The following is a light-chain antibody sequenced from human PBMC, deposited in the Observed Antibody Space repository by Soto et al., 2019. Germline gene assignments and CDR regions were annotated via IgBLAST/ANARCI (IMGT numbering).Light chain of an antibody. CDR1: SSDDGGNDY. Sequence: QSALTQPPSASGSPGQSVTISCTGASSDDGGNDYVSWYQHHPGKVPKLMIFEVNKRPSGVPHSFSGSKSGNTASLTVSGLQAEDEADYYCCSYGFAGSDYLVFGGGSKVTVL. V-gene: IGLV2-8*01. CDR2: EVN. CDR3: CSYGFAGSDYLV. J-gene: IGLJ3*02.